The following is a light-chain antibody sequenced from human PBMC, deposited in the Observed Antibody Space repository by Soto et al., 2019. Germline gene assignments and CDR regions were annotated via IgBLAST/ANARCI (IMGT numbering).Light chain of an antibody. J-gene: IGLJ1*01. Sequence: QSVLTQPPSVSGAPGQRVTISCTGSSSNIGAGYDVHWYQQLPGTAPKLLIYGDSNRPSGVPDRFSGSNSGTSASLAITGLQAEDEADDYCQSSDSSLSGYVFGTGTKLTVL. CDR2: GDS. CDR1: SSNIGAGYD. CDR3: QSSDSSLSGYV. V-gene: IGLV1-40*01.